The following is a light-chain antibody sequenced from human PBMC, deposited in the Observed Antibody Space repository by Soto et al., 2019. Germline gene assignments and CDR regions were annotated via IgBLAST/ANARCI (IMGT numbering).Light chain of an antibody. CDR2: KAS. CDR3: QQYNSFPT. V-gene: IGKV1-5*03. CDR1: QSISSW. J-gene: IGKJ1*01. Sequence: DIQMTQSPSTLSATEGDRVTITCRASQSISSWLAWYQQKPGKAPNLLIYKASSLESGVPSRFSGSGSGTEFTLTISSLQPDDFATYYCQQYNSFPTFGQGTKVEIK.